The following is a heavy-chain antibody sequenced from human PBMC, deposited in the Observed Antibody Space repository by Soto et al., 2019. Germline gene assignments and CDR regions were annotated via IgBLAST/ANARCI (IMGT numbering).Heavy chain of an antibody. CDR1: GYTFTSYA. Sequence: ASVKVSCKASGYTFTSYAMHWVRQAPGQRLEWMGWINAGNGNTKYSQKFQGRVAITRDTPASTAYMELSSLRSEDTAVYYCASGVVAGTYYYYYGMDVWGQGTTVTV. CDR2: INAGNGNT. J-gene: IGHJ6*02. V-gene: IGHV1-3*01. D-gene: IGHD6-19*01. CDR3: ASGVVAGTYYYYYGMDV.